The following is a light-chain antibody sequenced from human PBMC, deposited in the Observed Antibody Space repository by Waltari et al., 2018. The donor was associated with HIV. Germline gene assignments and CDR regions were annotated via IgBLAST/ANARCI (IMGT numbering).Light chain of an antibody. Sequence: QPALTQPASVSGSPGQSITISCSGGISDIGAYNFVSWYQHHSGQAPPLLLFAFSRRPSGVPSRFSGFKSGNTASLSIAGLQDDDEGDYYCSSLTTFETVVFGRGTKLTVL. CDR1: ISDIGAYNF. CDR2: AFS. CDR3: SSLTTFETVV. V-gene: IGLV2-14*01. J-gene: IGLJ2*01.